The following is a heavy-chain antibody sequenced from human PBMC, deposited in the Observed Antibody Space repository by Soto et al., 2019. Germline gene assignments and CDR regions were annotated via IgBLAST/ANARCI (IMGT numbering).Heavy chain of an antibody. CDR1: GFTFSSYS. CDR3: ARGSSSGAYYFDF. D-gene: IGHD6-13*01. Sequence: EVHLVESGGVLVQPGGSLRLSCAASGFTFSSYSMNWVRQAPGKGLEWVSYITSSGTTVYYADSVRGRFTISRDYAKNALYLQMNRLRDDDTAVYYGARGSSSGAYYFDFWGQGTLVTVSS. CDR2: ITSSGTTV. V-gene: IGHV3-48*02. J-gene: IGHJ4*02.